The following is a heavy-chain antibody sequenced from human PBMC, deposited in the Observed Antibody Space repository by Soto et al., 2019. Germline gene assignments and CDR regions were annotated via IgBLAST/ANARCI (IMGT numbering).Heavy chain of an antibody. D-gene: IGHD6-13*01. Sequence: QVQLQESGPGLVKPSQTLSLTCTVSVGSISSGGYYWSWIRQHPGKGLEWIGYIYYSGSTYYNPSLKSRVTIFVDPSKNQSSLKLSSVTAADTAVYYCARGYAAAAVDYFDYWGQGTLVTVSS. J-gene: IGHJ4*02. CDR3: ARGYAAAAVDYFDY. V-gene: IGHV4-31*03. CDR1: VGSISSGGYY. CDR2: IYYSGST.